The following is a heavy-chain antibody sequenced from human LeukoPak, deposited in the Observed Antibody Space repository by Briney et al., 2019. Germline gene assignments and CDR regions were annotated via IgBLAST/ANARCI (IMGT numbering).Heavy chain of an antibody. Sequence: SVTVSCKASGYTFTSYAMNWVRQAPGQGLEWMGGIIPIFGTANYAQKFQGRVTITADKSTSTAYMELSSLRSEDTAVYYCATYRGFGELLYEYYYYYMDVWGKGTTVTVSS. CDR3: ATYRGFGELLYEYYYYYMDV. CDR2: IIPIFGTA. CDR1: GYTFTSYA. J-gene: IGHJ6*03. V-gene: IGHV1-69*06. D-gene: IGHD3-10*01.